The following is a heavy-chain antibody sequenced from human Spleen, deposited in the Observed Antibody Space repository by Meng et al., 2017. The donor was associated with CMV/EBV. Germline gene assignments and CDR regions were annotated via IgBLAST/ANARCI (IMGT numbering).Heavy chain of an antibody. CDR1: GYTFSSYY. CDR3: ARALPTAMVLSMYV. J-gene: IGHJ6*02. V-gene: IGHV1-46*01. D-gene: IGHD5-18*01. CDR2: INPTNGSP. Sequence: ASVKVSCKASGYTFSSYYMHWVRQAPGQGLEWVGIINPTNGSPTYAQKFQGRVTMTRDTSTSTVYMELSSLVSEDTAVYYCARALPTAMVLSMYVWGQGTTVTVSS.